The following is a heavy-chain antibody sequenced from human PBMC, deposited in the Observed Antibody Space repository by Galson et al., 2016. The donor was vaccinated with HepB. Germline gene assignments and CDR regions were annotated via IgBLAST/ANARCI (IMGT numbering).Heavy chain of an antibody. J-gene: IGHJ4*02. CDR3: ARRHEYCPPVGCSVDY. Sequence: SLRLSCAASGVDVSSIYMGWVRQAPGKGLEWVSIIYSAGSAHYADSVKGRFTISRDNSRNTLLLLMNRLRPDESALYYCARRHEYCPPVGCSVDYWGQGTLVSVSS. CDR2: IYSAGSA. CDR1: GVDVSSIY. D-gene: IGHD2/OR15-2a*01. V-gene: IGHV3-66*02.